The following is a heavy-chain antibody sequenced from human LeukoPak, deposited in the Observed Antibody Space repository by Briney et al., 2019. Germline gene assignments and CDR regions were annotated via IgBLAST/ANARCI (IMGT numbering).Heavy chain of an antibody. J-gene: IGHJ5*02. D-gene: IGHD3-22*01. CDR1: GFTFSSSA. Sequence: PGGSLRLSCAASGFTFSSSAMSWVRQAPGKGLEWVSSISGSGGSTYYADSVKGRFTISRDNSKNTLYLQMNSLRAEDTAVYYCAKVPGGLYYYDSSGYKFDPWGQGTLVTVSS. CDR2: ISGSGGST. CDR3: AKVPGGLYYYDSSGYKFDP. V-gene: IGHV3-23*01.